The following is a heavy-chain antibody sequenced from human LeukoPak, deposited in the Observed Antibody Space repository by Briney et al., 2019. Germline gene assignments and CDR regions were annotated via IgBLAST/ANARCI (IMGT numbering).Heavy chain of an antibody. D-gene: IGHD3-22*01. CDR2: IYSGGST. CDR3: ARGYYYDSSGYYPYFDY. J-gene: IGHJ4*02. CDR1: GFTVSSNY. Sequence: GGSLTLSCAASGFTVSSNYMSWVRQAPGKGLEWVSVIYSGGSTYYADSVKGRFTISIDNSKNTLYLQMNSLRAEDTAVYYCARGYYYDSSGYYPYFDYWGQGTLVTVSS. V-gene: IGHV3-53*01.